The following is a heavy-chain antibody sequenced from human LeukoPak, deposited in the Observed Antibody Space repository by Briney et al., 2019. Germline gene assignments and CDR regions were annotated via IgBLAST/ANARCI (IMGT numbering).Heavy chain of an antibody. CDR1: GDSISSSKW. J-gene: IGHJ3*02. D-gene: IGHD2-15*01. CDR3: ARDIVVVVAAPSTWRAFDI. CDR2: IYHTGST. V-gene: IGHV4-4*02. Sequence: SETLSLTCAVSGDSISSSKWWSWVRQSPGKGLEWIGEIYHTGSTNYNPSLKSRVAISVDKSKNQFSLKLSSVTAADTAVYYCARDIVVVVAAPSTWRAFDIWGQGTMVTVSS.